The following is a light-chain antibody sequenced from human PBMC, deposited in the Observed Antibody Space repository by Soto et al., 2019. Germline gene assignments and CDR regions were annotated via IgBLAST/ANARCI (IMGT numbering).Light chain of an antibody. V-gene: IGLV2-14*01. CDR2: DVS. Sequence: QSALTQPASVSGSPGQSIAISCTGASSDVGGYNYVSWYQQHPGKAPRLMIYDVSNRPSGVSDRFSGSKSGNTASLTISGLQAEDEAEYYCSSYTSSSTYVFGPGTQLTVL. J-gene: IGLJ1*01. CDR1: SSDVGGYNY. CDR3: SSYTSSSTYV.